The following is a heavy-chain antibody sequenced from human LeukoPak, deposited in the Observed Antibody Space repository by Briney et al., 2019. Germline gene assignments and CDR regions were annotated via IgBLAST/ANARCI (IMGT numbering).Heavy chain of an antibody. CDR3: ARGGGHCSGGSCFAPYYYYMDV. Sequence: PSETLSLTCAVYGGSFSGYYWSWTRQPPGKGLEWIGEINHSGSTNYNPSLKSRVTISVDTSKNQFSLKLSSVTAADTAVYYCARGGGHCSGGSCFAPYYYYMDVWGKGTTVTVSS. V-gene: IGHV4-34*01. D-gene: IGHD2-15*01. J-gene: IGHJ6*03. CDR2: INHSGST. CDR1: GGSFSGYY.